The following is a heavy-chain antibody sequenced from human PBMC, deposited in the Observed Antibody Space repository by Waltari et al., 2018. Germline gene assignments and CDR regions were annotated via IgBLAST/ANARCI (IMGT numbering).Heavy chain of an antibody. CDR1: GGTFSSSA. CDR2: IIPIFGTA. J-gene: IGHJ1*01. Sequence: QVQLVQSGAEVKKPGSSVKVSCKASGGTFSSSAISWVQQAPGQGLEWMGGIIPIFGTANYAQKFQGRVTITADESTSTAYMELSSLRSEDTAVYYCARDPPSIAMRGRYFQHWGQGTLVTVSS. V-gene: IGHV1-69*01. D-gene: IGHD6-6*01. CDR3: ARDPPSIAMRGRYFQH.